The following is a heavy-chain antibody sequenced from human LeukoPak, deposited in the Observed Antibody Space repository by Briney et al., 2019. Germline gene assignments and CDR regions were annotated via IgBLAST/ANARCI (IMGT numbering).Heavy chain of an antibody. CDR3: AKRGVVIRVILVGFHKEAYYFDS. D-gene: IGHD3-22*01. V-gene: IGHV3-23*01. CDR1: GITLSNYG. Sequence: GSLRLSCPVSGITLSNYGMGWVRQAPGKGLEWVAGISDSGGRTKYADSVEGRFTISRDNPKNTLYLQMNSLRAEDTAVYFCAKRGVVIRVILVGFHKEAYYFDSWGQGALVIVSS. J-gene: IGHJ4*02. CDR2: ISDSGGRT.